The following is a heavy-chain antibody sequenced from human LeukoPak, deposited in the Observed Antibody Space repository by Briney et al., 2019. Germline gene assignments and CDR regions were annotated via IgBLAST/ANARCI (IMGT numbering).Heavy chain of an antibody. J-gene: IGHJ3*02. V-gene: IGHV4-59*13. D-gene: IGHD6-19*01. CDR2: MYYSGST. Sequence: PSETLSLTCTVSGVSLSSSYWGWIRQSPGKGLEWIAYMYYSGSTKYNPSLRSRVTISVDTSKNQFSLKLMSVTAADAAVYYCASRSAWYNAFDIWGQGTMVTVSS. CDR1: GVSLSSSY. CDR3: ASRSAWYNAFDI.